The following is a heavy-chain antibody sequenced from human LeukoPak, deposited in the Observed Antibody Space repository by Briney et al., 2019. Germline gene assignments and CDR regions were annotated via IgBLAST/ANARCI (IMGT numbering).Heavy chain of an antibody. V-gene: IGHV4-59*01. CDR3: ARDQGCSGGSCYSGVWFDP. CDR1: GGSISSYY. CDR2: IYYSGST. J-gene: IGHJ5*02. D-gene: IGHD2-15*01. Sequence: SGTLSLTCTVSGGSISSYYWSWLRQPPGKGLEWIGYIYYSGSTNYNPSLKSRVTISVDTSKNQFSLKLSSVTAADTAVYYCARDQGCSGGSCYSGVWFDPWGQGTLVTVSS.